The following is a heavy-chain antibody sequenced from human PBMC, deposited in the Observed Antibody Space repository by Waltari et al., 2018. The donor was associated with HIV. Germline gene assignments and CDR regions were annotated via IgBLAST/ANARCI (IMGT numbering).Heavy chain of an antibody. CDR3: AKGTVGATPYFDY. V-gene: IGHV3-43*01. D-gene: IGHD1-26*01. Sequence: EVQLVESGGVVVQPGGSLRLSCAASGFTFDDYTMHWVRQAPGKGLEWVSLMSLDGGSTYYADSVKGRFTISRDNSKNSLYLQMNSLRTEDTALYYCAKGTVGATPYFDYWGQGTLVTVSS. CDR1: GFTFDDYT. J-gene: IGHJ4*02. CDR2: MSLDGGST.